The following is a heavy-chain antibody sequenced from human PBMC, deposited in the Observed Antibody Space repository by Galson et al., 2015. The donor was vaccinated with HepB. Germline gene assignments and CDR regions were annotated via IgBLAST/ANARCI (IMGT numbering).Heavy chain of an antibody. CDR3: ATGGRDHYDFVWGSYLYYFDY. V-gene: IGHV1-69*13. CDR2: IIVLFPTT. D-gene: IGHD3-16*02. J-gene: IGHJ4*02. Sequence: SVKVSCKASGGTFSSYSISWLRQAPGQGLEWMGGIIVLFPTTSYAQNLQGRVTITADESTSTVYMELSSLRSEDTAVYYCATGGRDHYDFVWGSYLYYFDYWGQGTLVTVSS. CDR1: GGTFSSYS.